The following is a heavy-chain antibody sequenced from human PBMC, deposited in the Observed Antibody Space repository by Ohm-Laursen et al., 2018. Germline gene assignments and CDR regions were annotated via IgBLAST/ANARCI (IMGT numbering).Heavy chain of an antibody. CDR1: GYTFTDYY. CDR3: ASQIYNDYSSFDY. Sequence: ASVKVSCKASGYTFTDYYMHWVRQAPGQGLEWMGWINPKRGGTKYAQKFHGRLTMTRDTSISTAYMELNRLTSDDTAVYYCASQIYNDYSSFDYWGQGTLVTVSS. D-gene: IGHD2-15*01. J-gene: IGHJ4*02. CDR2: INPKRGGT. V-gene: IGHV1-2*02.